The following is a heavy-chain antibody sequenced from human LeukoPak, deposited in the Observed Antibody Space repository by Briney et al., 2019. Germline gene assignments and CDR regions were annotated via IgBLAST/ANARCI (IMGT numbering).Heavy chain of an antibody. CDR3: ARDARWFDP. Sequence: ASVKVSCKASGYTFTSYYMHWVRQAPGQGLEWMGLINPSGGTTTYAQKFQGRVTMTRHTSTSTVYMELSSLRSEDTAMYYCARDARWFDPWGQGTLVTVS. CDR2: INPSGGTT. V-gene: IGHV1-46*01. J-gene: IGHJ5*02. CDR1: GYTFTSYY.